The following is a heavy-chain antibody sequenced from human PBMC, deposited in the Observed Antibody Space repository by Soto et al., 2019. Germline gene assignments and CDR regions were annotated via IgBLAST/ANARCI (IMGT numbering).Heavy chain of an antibody. Sequence: GESLKISCKGSGYSFTSYWIGWVRQMPGRGLEWMGIIYPGDSDTRYSPSFQGQVTISADKSISTAYLQWSSLKASDTAMYYCARQKGSIAARRDPQNYFDYWGQGTLVTVSS. J-gene: IGHJ4*02. V-gene: IGHV5-51*01. CDR3: ARQKGSIAARRDPQNYFDY. CDR1: GYSFTSYW. CDR2: IYPGDSDT. D-gene: IGHD6-6*01.